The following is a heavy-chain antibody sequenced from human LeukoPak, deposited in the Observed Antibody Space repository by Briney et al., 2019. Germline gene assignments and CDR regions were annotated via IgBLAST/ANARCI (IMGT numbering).Heavy chain of an antibody. CDR3: ARDSGGGFFDI. D-gene: IGHD3-10*01. V-gene: IGHV4-39*07. J-gene: IGHJ3*02. CDR1: GGSIAYTSYY. Sequence: SGTLSLNCTVSGGSIAYTSYYWVWIRQPPGKGLQWIGSIYHTGSTHYTASLKSRVTISVDTSKRQFSLRMSSVTAADTAVYYCARDSGGGFFDIWGQGTLVTVSS. CDR2: IYHTGST.